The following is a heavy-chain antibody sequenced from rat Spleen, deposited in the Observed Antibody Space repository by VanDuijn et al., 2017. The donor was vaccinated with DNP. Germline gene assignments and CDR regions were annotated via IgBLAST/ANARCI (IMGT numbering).Heavy chain of an antibody. Sequence: EVQLVESGGGLVQPGRSLKLSCAASGFTFSDHNMAWVRLAPERGLEWVATIFYDGISTYYGDSVKGRFTISRDDAKSGLYLQMNSRKSEDTATYYGARGSTSIYWYFDFWGPGTMVTVSS. D-gene: IGHD3-1*01. J-gene: IGHJ1*01. CDR2: IFYDGIST. CDR3: ARGSTSIYWYFDF. V-gene: IGHV5-7*01. CDR1: GFTFSDHN.